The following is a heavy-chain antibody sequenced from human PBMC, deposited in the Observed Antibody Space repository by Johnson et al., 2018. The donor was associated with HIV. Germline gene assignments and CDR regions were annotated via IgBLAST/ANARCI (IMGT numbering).Heavy chain of an antibody. D-gene: IGHD4-23*01. Sequence: QLVESGGGLIQPGGSLRLSCAASGFAVSSNYMSWVRQAPGKGLEWVSVIYSGGSTYYADSVKGRFTISRDNSKNTLYLQMNRLRAEDTAVYYCVRDWGADYGGSLIWGQGTVVIVSS. CDR2: IYSGGST. CDR3: VRDWGADYGGSLI. V-gene: IGHV3-53*01. CDR1: GFAVSSNY. J-gene: IGHJ3*02.